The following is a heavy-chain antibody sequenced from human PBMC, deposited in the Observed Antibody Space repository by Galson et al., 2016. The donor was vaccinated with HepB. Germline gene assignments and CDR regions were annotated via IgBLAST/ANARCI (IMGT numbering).Heavy chain of an antibody. V-gene: IGHV3-64D*06. J-gene: IGHJ6*02. CDR1: GFSFSSYP. D-gene: IGHD6-13*01. CDR2: ITTHGDDT. Sequence: SLRLSCAASGFSFSSYPMHWVRQAPGKGLEYVSGITTHGDDTKYADSVKGRFTIFRDNSKNTLYLQMRSLRAEDTAVYYCVKSNLAAPGGFYGMDVWGQGTTVTVSS. CDR3: VKSNLAAPGGFYGMDV.